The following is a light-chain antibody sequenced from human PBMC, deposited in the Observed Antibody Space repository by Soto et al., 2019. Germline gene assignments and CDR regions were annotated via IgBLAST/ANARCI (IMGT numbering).Light chain of an antibody. CDR2: DAS. CDR1: QRVSSY. Sequence: EIVLTQSPATLSLSPGERATLSCSASQRVSSYLAWYQQKFGQAPRLLIYDASNRATVIPSRFSGSGSATDFTLTIRSLEPEDFAIDYCQQRYNWPLTFGQGNKGEIK. J-gene: IGKJ1*01. CDR3: QQRYNWPLT. V-gene: IGKV3-11*01.